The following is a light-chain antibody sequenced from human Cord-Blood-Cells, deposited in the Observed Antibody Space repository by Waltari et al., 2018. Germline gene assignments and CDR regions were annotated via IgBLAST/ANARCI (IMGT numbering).Light chain of an antibody. CDR3: QQSYSTPLFT. CDR2: AAS. V-gene: IGKV1-39*01. CDR1: QSISSY. J-gene: IGKJ3*01. Sequence: DIKMTQSPSSLSASVGARVTLTCRESQSISSYLNWYQQKPGKAPKLLIYAASSLQSGVPSRFSGSGSGTDFALTISSLQPEDFATYYCQQSYSTPLFTFGPGTKVDIK.